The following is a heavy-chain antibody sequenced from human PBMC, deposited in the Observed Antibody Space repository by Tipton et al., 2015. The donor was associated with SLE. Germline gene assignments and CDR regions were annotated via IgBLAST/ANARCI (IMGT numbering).Heavy chain of an antibody. CDR3: AKENGFSISWDN. Sequence: QSGAEVKKPGASVRVSCKASGYAFTDYYMHWVRQAPGQGLEWMGRINPHSGASDYAQKFQGRVTMTRDTSISTAFMFLTRLTSDDTAVYFCAKENGFSISWDNWGQGTLVTVSS. CDR2: INPHSGAS. J-gene: IGHJ4*02. CDR1: GYAFTDYY. D-gene: IGHD6-13*01. V-gene: IGHV1-2*06.